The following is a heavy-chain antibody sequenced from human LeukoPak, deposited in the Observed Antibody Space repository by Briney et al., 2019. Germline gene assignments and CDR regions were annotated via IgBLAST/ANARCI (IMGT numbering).Heavy chain of an antibody. J-gene: IGHJ3*01. V-gene: IGHV3-48*04. D-gene: IGHD1-26*01. Sequence: GGSLRLSCAASGFTFSGHNMNWVRQAPGKGLEWISFVSISSGTIYYADSVNGRFRISRDNAKSSLDLEMNSLRAEDTAVYYCARELYWDPPGSWGQGTMVTVSS. CDR3: ARELYWDPPGS. CDR2: VSISSGTI. CDR1: GFTFSGHN.